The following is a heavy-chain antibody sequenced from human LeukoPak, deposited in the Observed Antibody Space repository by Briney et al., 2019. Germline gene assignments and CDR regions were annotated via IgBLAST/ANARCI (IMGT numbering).Heavy chain of an antibody. Sequence: GGSLRPSCAASGFTFSRHGMPWVRQAPGKGLEGGGIIRYDGSEKYYADSVEGRFTISKDNSRDTLYLEMDSLRVDDTAVYYCARETGIIGRDSRVDYWGQGALVTVSS. CDR1: GFTFSRHG. J-gene: IGHJ4*02. V-gene: IGHV3-33*01. CDR2: IRYDGSEK. CDR3: ARETGIIGRDSRVDY. D-gene: IGHD1-14*01.